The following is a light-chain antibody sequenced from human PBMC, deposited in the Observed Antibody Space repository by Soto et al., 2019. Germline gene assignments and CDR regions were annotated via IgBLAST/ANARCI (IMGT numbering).Light chain of an antibody. CDR3: AAWDDSLNGYV. J-gene: IGLJ1*01. CDR2: ITN. Sequence: QSVLTQPPSASGTPGQRVTISCSGSSSSIGSYSVNWFQQLPGTAPKLLIYITNQRPSGVPDRFSGSKSGPSASLAISGLQSEDEADYYCAAWDDSLNGYVFGTGTKVTVL. CDR1: SSSIGSYS. V-gene: IGLV1-44*01.